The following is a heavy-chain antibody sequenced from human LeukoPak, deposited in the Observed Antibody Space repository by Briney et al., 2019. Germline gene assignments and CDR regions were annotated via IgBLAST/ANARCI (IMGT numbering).Heavy chain of an antibody. CDR3: AREGVYDFWSGYYVYYYYGMDV. J-gene: IGHJ6*02. CDR1: GFTFSSYW. Sequence: GGSLRLSCAASGFTFSSYWMSWVRQAPGKGLEWVANIKQDGSEKYYVDSVKGRFTISRDNAKNSLYLQMNSLRAEDTAVYYCAREGVYDFWSGYYVYYYYGMDVWGQGTTVTVSS. V-gene: IGHV3-7*01. D-gene: IGHD3-3*01. CDR2: IKQDGSEK.